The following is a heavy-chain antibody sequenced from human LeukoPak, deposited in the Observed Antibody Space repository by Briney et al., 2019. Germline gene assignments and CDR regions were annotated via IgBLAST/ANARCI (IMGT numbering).Heavy chain of an antibody. CDR2: IYYSGST. CDR1: GGSISSYY. CDR3: AGATYYYGSGGLDY. Sequence: SETLSLTCTVSGGSISSYYWSWIRQPPGKGLEWIGYIYYSGSTNYNPSLKSRVTISVDTSKNQFSLKLSSVTAADTAVYYCAGATYYYGSGGLDYWGQGTLVTVSS. D-gene: IGHD3-10*01. J-gene: IGHJ4*02. V-gene: IGHV4-59*01.